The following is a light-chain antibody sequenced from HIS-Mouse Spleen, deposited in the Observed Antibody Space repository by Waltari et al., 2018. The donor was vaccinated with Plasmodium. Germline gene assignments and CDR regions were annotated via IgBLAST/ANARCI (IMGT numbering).Light chain of an antibody. Sequence: NFMLIQPHSVSDSRGKTLTISCTRSRGSSLCTHVEWYQQRPGSAPPTLFYEDNQRPSGVPDRFSGSIDSSSNSASLTISGLKTEDEADYYCQSYDSSNQVFGGGTKLTVL. V-gene: IGLV6-57*04. CDR3: QSYDSSNQV. CDR2: EDN. CDR1: RGSSLCTH. J-gene: IGLJ2*01.